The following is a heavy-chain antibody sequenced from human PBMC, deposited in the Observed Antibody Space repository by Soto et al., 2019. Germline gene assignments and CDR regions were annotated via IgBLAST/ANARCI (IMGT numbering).Heavy chain of an antibody. Sequence: EVQLVESGGGLVQPGGSLRLSCAASGISLSAYWMHWVRRVPGKGLEWIARINEDGRSTSYMDSVKGRFTISRDNARDTLYLQMNSLRLEDTAVYYCARGWVERLPRQPPSDYWGQGTLVTVSS. V-gene: IGHV3-74*01. J-gene: IGHJ4*02. D-gene: IGHD3-3*01. CDR3: ARGWVERLPRQPPSDY. CDR1: GISLSAYW. CDR2: INEDGRST.